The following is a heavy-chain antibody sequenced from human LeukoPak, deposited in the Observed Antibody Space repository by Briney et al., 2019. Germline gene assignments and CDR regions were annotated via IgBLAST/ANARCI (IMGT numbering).Heavy chain of an antibody. CDR3: GRDLSVGAFCFDP. V-gene: IGHV1-2*02. D-gene: IGHD1-26*01. J-gene: IGHJ5*02. CDR1: GYTFTGYY. Sequence: GASVKVSCKASGYTFTGYYMHWVRQAPRQRLEGMGLINTNSGSTNYAQKFQGRVTMTRATSISTAYMGLRRPRDEDTDVYYCGRDLSVGAFCFDPWGKGTLVTVS. CDR2: INTNSGST.